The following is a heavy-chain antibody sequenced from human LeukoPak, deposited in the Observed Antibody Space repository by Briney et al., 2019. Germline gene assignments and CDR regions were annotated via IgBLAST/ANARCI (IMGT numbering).Heavy chain of an antibody. D-gene: IGHD6-19*01. CDR3: AKGYSGSA. V-gene: IGHV3-53*01. CDR2: IYSGGST. Sequence: GGSLRLSCAASGFIFDEYGMSWVRQAPGKGLEWVSVIYSGGSTYYADSVKGRFTISRDNSKNTLYLQMNNLRAEDTALYYCAKGYSGSAWGQGTLVTVSS. CDR1: GFIFDEYG. J-gene: IGHJ5*02.